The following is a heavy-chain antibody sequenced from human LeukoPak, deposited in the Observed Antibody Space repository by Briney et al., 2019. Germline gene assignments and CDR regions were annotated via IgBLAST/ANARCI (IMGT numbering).Heavy chain of an antibody. CDR3: ARSPAFYDGAVVKYYFDY. CDR1: GFTVSSNY. D-gene: IGHD6-19*01. Sequence: GGSLRLSCAASGFTVSSNYMSWVRQVPGKGLEWVSVIYTGGTTHYADTVKGRFTISRDNSKNTVYLEMNSLRAEDAAVYFCARSPAFYDGAVVKYYFDYWGQGTLVTVSS. J-gene: IGHJ4*02. CDR2: IYTGGTT. V-gene: IGHV3-53*01.